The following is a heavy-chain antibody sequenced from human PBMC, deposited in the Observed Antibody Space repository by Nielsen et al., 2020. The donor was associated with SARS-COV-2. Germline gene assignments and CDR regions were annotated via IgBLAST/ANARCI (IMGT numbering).Heavy chain of an antibody. Sequence: WVRQAPGQRLEWMGWINAGNGNTKYSQKFQGRVTMTTDTSTSTAYMELRSLRSDDTAVYYCAREQVVVTARDYYYYGMDVWGQGTTVTVSS. V-gene: IGHV1-18*01. CDR3: AREQVVVTARDYYYYGMDV. J-gene: IGHJ6*02. CDR2: INAGNGNT. D-gene: IGHD2-21*02.